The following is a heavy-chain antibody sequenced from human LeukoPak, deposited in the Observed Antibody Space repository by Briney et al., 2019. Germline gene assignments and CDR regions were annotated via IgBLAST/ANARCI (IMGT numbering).Heavy chain of an antibody. Sequence: PGGSLRLSCAASGFTFSSYSMNWVRQAPGKGLEWVSSISSSSSYIYYAGSVKGRFTISRDNAKNSLYLQMNSLRAEDTAVYYCARGVGGLVIIPRWFDPWGQGTLVTVSS. CDR2: ISSSSSYI. CDR3: ARGVGGLVIIPRWFDP. J-gene: IGHJ5*02. CDR1: GFTFSSYS. V-gene: IGHV3-21*01. D-gene: IGHD3/OR15-3a*01.